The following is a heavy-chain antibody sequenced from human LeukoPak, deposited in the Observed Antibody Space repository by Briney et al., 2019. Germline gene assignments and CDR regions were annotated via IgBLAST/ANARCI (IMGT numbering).Heavy chain of an antibody. V-gene: IGHV1-46*01. CDR2: ISPSGGST. D-gene: IGHD6-19*01. Sequence: ASVKVSCKASGYTFTSYYMHWVRQAPGQGLEWMGIISPSGGSTSYAQKFQGRVTMTSDTSMSTVYMELSSLRFEDTAVYYCARVGLVAVALDYWGQGTLLTVSS. J-gene: IGHJ4*02. CDR3: ARVGLVAVALDY. CDR1: GYTFTSYY.